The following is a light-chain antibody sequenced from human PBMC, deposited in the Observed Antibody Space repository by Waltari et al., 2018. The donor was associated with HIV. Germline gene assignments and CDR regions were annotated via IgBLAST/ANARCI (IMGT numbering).Light chain of an antibody. CDR3: FSYAGRSTHVV. V-gene: IGLV2-23*02. CDR1: SSDVGSFNL. J-gene: IGLJ2*01. CDR2: EVT. Sequence: QSALTQPASVSGSPGQSITISCTGGSSDVGSFNLVSWYQQPPGKAPKLVISEVTKRPAGVSNRCSGSKSGNTASLTISGLLAEDEADYYCFSYAGRSTHVVVGGGTKLTVL.